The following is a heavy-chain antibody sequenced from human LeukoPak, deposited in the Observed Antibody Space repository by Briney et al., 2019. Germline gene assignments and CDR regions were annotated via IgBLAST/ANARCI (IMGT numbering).Heavy chain of an antibody. Sequence: PGGSLRLSCAASGFTFSSYDMHWVRQATGKGLEWVSGIGSAGDTYYPASVKGRFTISRENGKKSLYLQTNSLRAGDSAVYYCARAGGSGWYAFDVWGQGTMVTASA. D-gene: IGHD6-13*01. J-gene: IGHJ3*01. CDR2: IGSAGDT. CDR1: GFTFSSYD. V-gene: IGHV3-13*04. CDR3: ARAGGSGWYAFDV.